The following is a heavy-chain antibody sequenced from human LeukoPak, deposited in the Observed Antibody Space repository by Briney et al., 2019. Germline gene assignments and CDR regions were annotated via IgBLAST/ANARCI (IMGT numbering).Heavy chain of an antibody. V-gene: IGHV1-69*13. CDR1: GGTFSNYA. J-gene: IGHJ5*02. D-gene: IGHD4-17*01. CDR3: ARVTDVTTYLWVFDP. CDR2: IIPVFGTS. Sequence: ASVKVSCKASGGTFSNYAINWVRQAPGQGLEWMGGIIPVFGTSRYPQRFQGRVTITADESTRTAYMDLSSLRSEDTAVYYCARVTDVTTYLWVFDPWGQGTLVTVSS.